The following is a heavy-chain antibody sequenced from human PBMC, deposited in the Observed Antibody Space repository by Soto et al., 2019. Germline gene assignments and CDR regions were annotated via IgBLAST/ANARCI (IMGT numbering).Heavy chain of an antibody. V-gene: IGHV1-18*01. D-gene: IGHD1-26*01. Sequence: ASVKVSCKASGYTFTSYGISWVRQAPGQGLEWMGWISAYNGNTNYAQKFQGRVTMTTDTSTSTAYMELWSLRSDDTAVYYCARDSGNYYLDYWGQETLVTVSS. CDR2: ISAYNGNT. CDR3: ARDSGNYYLDY. J-gene: IGHJ4*02. CDR1: GYTFTSYG.